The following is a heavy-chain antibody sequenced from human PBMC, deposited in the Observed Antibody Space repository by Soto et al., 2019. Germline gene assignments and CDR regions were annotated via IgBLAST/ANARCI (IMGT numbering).Heavy chain of an antibody. CDR2: ISAYNGNT. D-gene: IGHD2-8*01. J-gene: IGHJ6*02. CDR3: ARGGNYCTYGVCSFYGMDT. CDR1: GYTFTSYG. V-gene: IGHV1-18*01. Sequence: QVQLVQSGAEVKKPGASVKVSCKASGYTFTSYGISWVRQAPGQGREWMGGISAYNGNTNYAQKVHGGVTMTTDTATSTAFREQRSRRSDDTGVDYCARGGNYCTYGVCSFYGMDTWGQGTTVTVSS.